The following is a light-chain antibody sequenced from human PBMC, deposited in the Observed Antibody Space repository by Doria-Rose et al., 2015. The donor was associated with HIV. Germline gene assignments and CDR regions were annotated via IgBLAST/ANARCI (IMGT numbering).Light chain of an antibody. CDR2: DDS. V-gene: IGLV3-21*02. J-gene: IGLJ2*01. Sequence: PPSVSVAPGQAATLTCGGDNIGSKGVHWYQQKPGQAPVVVVQDDSDRPSGIPERFSGSNSGNTATLTITRVEAGDEADSYCQVWDSVNEHPGVFGGGTKLTVL. CDR1: NIGSKG. CDR3: QVWDSVNEHPGV.